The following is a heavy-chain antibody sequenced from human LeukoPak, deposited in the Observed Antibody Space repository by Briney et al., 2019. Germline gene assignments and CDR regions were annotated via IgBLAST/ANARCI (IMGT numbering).Heavy chain of an antibody. CDR2: IYYSGST. V-gene: IGHV4-59*01. J-gene: IGHJ4*02. D-gene: IGHD3-10*01. CDR3: ARERGPPGEYYFDY. Sequence: SETLSLTCTVSGGSISSYYWSLIRQPPGKGLEWIGYIYYSGSTNYNPSLKSRVTISVDTSKNQFSLKLSSVTAADTAVYYCARERGPPGEYYFDYWGQGTLVTVSS. CDR1: GGSISSYY.